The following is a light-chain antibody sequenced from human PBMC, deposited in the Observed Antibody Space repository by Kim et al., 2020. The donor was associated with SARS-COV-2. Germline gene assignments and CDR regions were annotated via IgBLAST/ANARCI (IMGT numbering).Light chain of an antibody. Sequence: ELTQPPSVSEAPRQRVTISCSGSSSNIGNNAVNWYQQLPGKAPKLLIYYDDLLPSGVSDRFSGSKSGTSASLAISGLQSEDEADYYCAAWDDSLNGLVFGTGTKVTVL. J-gene: IGLJ1*01. CDR3: AAWDDSLNGLV. CDR2: YDD. V-gene: IGLV1-36*01. CDR1: SSNIGNNA.